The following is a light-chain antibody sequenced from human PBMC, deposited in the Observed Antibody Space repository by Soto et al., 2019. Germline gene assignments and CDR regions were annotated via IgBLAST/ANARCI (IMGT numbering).Light chain of an antibody. J-gene: IGKJ2*01. CDR1: QSISSL. Sequence: DIQMTQSPSTLSASVGDRCTITCRASQSISSLLAWYQQKPGKAPKLLIYKASTLESGVPSRFSGSGSGTEFTVAISGLLPDDFAHSYWNRYNTYSTFGQGTKLEMK. CDR2: KAS. CDR3: NRYNTYST. V-gene: IGKV1-5*03.